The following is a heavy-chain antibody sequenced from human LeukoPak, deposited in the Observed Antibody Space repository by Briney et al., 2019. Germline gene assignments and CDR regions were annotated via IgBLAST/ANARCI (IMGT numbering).Heavy chain of an antibody. CDR2: INPNSGGT. J-gene: IGHJ4*02. V-gene: IGHV1-2*04. CDR3: ARAPSYYDSSGYYYRGPFDY. CDR1: GYTFTGYY. D-gene: IGHD3-22*01. Sequence: GASVKVSCKASGYTFTGYYMHWVRQAPGQGLEWMGWINPNSGGTNYAQKFQGWVTMTRDTSISRAYMELSRLRSDDTAVYYCARAPSYYDSSGYYYRGPFDYWGQGTLVTVSS.